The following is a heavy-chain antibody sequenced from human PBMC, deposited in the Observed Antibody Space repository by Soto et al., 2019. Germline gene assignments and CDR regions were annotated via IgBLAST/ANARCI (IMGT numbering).Heavy chain of an antibody. CDR2: ISWNSGSI. D-gene: IGHD5-18*01. J-gene: IGHJ2*01. Sequence: EVQLVESGGGLVQPGRSLRLSCAASGFTFDDYAMHWVRQAPGKGLEWVSGISWNSGSIGYADSVKGRFTISRDNAKKSLYMHMNSLRAEDTALYYCAKGSSYSYGTYWYFDLWGSGPLVTVSS. CDR1: GFTFDDYA. V-gene: IGHV3-9*01. CDR3: AKGSSYSYGTYWYFDL.